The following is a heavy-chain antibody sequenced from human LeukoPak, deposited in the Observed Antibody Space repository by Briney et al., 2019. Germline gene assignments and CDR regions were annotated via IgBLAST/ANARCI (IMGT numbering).Heavy chain of an antibody. CDR2: IRYDGSNK. D-gene: IGHD6-19*01. Sequence: PGGSLRLPCAAWGFTFSIYGMHWVRQAPGKGLEWVAFIRYDGSNKYYADSVKGRFTISRDNSKNTLYLQMNSCRAEDTAVYYCGKDRGQLLAYYYMDVWGKGTTVTVSS. V-gene: IGHV3-30*02. J-gene: IGHJ6*03. CDR1: GFTFSIYG. CDR3: GKDRGQLLAYYYMDV.